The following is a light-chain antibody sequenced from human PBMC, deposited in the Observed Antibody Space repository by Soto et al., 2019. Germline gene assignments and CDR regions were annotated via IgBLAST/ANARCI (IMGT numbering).Light chain of an antibody. V-gene: IGKV1-5*03. CDR2: TAS. Sequence: DIQMTQSPSTLSASVGDRVTITCRASQSINSWLAWYQHKPGKAPKLLIYTASSLESGVPSRFSGSGSGTEFTLTISTLQPEDFASYYCLQYNSHSWTFGQETKVEMK. J-gene: IGKJ1*01. CDR1: QSINSW. CDR3: LQYNSHSWT.